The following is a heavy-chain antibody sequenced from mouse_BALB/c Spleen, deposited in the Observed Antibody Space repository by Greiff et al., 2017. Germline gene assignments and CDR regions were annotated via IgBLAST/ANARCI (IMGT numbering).Heavy chain of an antibody. CDR2: IYPGSGST. D-gene: IGHD1-1*01. Sequence: LKQPGSELVRPGASVKLSCKASGYTFTSYWMHWVKQRPGQGLEWIGNIYPGSGSTNYDEKFKSKATLTVDTSSSTAYMQLSSLTSEDSAVYYCTRDYGNYYYAMDYWGQGTSVTVSS. J-gene: IGHJ4*01. CDR3: TRDYGNYYYAMDY. V-gene: IGHV1S22*01. CDR1: GYTFTSYW.